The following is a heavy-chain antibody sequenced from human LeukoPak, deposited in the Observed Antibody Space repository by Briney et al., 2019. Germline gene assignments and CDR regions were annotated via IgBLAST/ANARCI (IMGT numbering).Heavy chain of an antibody. Sequence: ASVKVSCKASGYTFTTYNINWVRQAPGQGLEWMGWISGYNGNTNYAQKLQGRVTMTTDTSTSTAYMELRSLKSDDTAVYYCAREIGMSYGDYWGQGTLVTVSS. V-gene: IGHV1-18*01. D-gene: IGHD4-17*01. CDR1: GYTFTTYN. J-gene: IGHJ4*02. CDR3: AREIGMSYGDY. CDR2: ISGYNGNT.